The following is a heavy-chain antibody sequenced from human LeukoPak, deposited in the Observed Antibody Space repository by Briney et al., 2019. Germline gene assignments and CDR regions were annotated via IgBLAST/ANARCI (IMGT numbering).Heavy chain of an antibody. J-gene: IGHJ4*02. CDR2: ISGSGGST. CDR3: AKDWGATTPGGFDY. Sequence: GGSLRLSCAASGFTFISYARSWVRQAPGKGLEWVSAISGSGGSTYYADSVKGRFTISRDNSKNTLYLQMNSLRAEDMAVYYCAKDWGATTPGGFDYWGQGTLVTVSS. V-gene: IGHV3-23*01. CDR1: GFTFISYA. D-gene: IGHD1-26*01.